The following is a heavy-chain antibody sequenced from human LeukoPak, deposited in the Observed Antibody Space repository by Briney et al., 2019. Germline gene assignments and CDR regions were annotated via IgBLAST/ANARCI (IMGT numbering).Heavy chain of an antibody. J-gene: IGHJ4*02. V-gene: IGHV3-30-3*01. D-gene: IGHD2-15*01. Sequence: GGSLRLSCAASGFTFSSYWMHWVRQAPGKGLEWVAVISYDGSNKYYADSVKGRFTISRDNSKNTLYLQMNSLRAEDTAVYYCASLVAAKGPYFDYWGQGTLVTVSS. CDR2: ISYDGSNK. CDR3: ASLVAAKGPYFDY. CDR1: GFTFSSYW.